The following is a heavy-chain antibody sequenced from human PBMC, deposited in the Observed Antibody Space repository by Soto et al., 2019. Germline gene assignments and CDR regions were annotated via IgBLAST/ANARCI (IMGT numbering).Heavy chain of an antibody. CDR1: GFTFSSYA. J-gene: IGHJ4*02. Sequence: GGSLRLSCAASGFTFSSYAMSWVRQAPGKGLEWVSAISGSGGSTYYADSVKGRFTISRDNSKNTLYLQMNSLRAEDTAVYYCANPPPTYYYDSSGSYYFAYWGQGTLVTVSS. CDR2: ISGSGGST. D-gene: IGHD3-22*01. V-gene: IGHV3-23*01. CDR3: ANPPPTYYYDSSGSYYFAY.